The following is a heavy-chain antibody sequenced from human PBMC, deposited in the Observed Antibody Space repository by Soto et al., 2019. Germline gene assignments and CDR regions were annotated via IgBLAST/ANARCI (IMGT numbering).Heavy chain of an antibody. D-gene: IGHD3-22*01. Sequence: QVQLVESGGGVVQPGRSLRLSCAASGFTFSSYGMHWVRQAPGKGLEWVAVISYDGSNKYYADSVKGRFTISRDNSKNTLYLPMNSLRAEDTAVYYCAKDSDITMIAYGMDVWGQGTTVTVSS. V-gene: IGHV3-30*18. J-gene: IGHJ6*02. CDR1: GFTFSSYG. CDR2: ISYDGSNK. CDR3: AKDSDITMIAYGMDV.